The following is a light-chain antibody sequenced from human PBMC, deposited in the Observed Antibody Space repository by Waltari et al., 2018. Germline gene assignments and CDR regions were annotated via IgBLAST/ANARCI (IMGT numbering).Light chain of an antibody. CDR3: QQYDNPPRCT. CDR1: QDISNY. CDR2: DAS. Sequence: DIQMTQSPSSLSASVGDRLTITCQASQDISNYLNWYQQKPGKDPKLLIYDASNLETGVPSRFSGSGSGTDFTFTISSLQPEDIATYYCQQYDNPPRCTFGQGTKVEIK. J-gene: IGKJ1*01. V-gene: IGKV1-33*01.